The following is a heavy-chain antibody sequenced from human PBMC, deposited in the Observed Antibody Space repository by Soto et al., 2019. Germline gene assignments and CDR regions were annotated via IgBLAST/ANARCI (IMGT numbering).Heavy chain of an antibody. V-gene: IGHV4-31*03. J-gene: IGHJ6*02. Sequence: PSETLSLTCTVSGGSISSGGYYWSWIRQHPGKGLEWIGYIYYSGSTYYNPSLKSRVTISVDTSKNQFSLKLSSVTAADTAVYYCARGLADYDTLTGYYGFDGMDVWGQGTTVTVSS. D-gene: IGHD3-9*01. CDR1: GGSISSGGYY. CDR3: ARGLADYDTLTGYYGFDGMDV. CDR2: IYYSGST.